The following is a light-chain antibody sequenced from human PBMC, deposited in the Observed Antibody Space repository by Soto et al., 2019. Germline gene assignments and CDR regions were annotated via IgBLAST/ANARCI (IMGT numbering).Light chain of an antibody. J-gene: IGKJ4*01. CDR3: QPYDNWPLT. Sequence: EILMTQSPATLSVSPGERATLSCRASQSVSSNLAWYQHKPGQTPRLLIYDTSTRDTGVPTRFSGSRSGAEFTLPINRLQSEDFEVYYCQPYDNWPLTFGGGTKVDIK. CDR1: QSVSSN. CDR2: DTS. V-gene: IGKV3-15*01.